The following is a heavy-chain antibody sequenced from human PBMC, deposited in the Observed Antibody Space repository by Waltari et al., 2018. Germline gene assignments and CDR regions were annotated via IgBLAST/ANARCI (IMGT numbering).Heavy chain of an antibody. CDR1: GFPLSRFW. J-gene: IGHJ4*02. CDR3: VGWNDPINS. V-gene: IGHV3-7*01. D-gene: IGHD1-1*01. Sequence: EAQLVQSGGGLVQPGGSLTLSCAASGFPLSRFWMTWIRQAPGQGLQWVANIGPDGSDKYYVDSVKGRFTISRDNAENSLLLQMSSLRVEDTALYYCVGWNDPINSWGQGTLVAVSS. CDR2: IGPDGSDK.